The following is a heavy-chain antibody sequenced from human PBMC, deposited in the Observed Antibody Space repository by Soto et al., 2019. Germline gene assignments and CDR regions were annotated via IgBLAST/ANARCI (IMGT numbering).Heavy chain of an antibody. Sequence: SVKVSCKTSGFTFTSSAVQWVRQARGQRLEWIGWIVVGSGNTNYAQKFQERVTITRDMSTSTAYMELSSLRSEDKAVYYCAAGFSAPITMIVVPPVGWGQGTMVTVSS. CDR3: AAGFSAPITMIVVPPVG. CDR1: GFTFTSSA. D-gene: IGHD3-22*01. CDR2: IVVGSGNT. J-gene: IGHJ3*01. V-gene: IGHV1-58*01.